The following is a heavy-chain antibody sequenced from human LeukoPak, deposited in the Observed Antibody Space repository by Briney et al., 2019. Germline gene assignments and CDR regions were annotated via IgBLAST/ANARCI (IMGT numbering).Heavy chain of an antibody. CDR2: ISSTSTYI. V-gene: IGHV3-21*01. J-gene: IGHJ4*01. CDR3: ARGTFSYSVFGSYYFDY. D-gene: IGHD5/OR15-5a*01. Sequence: PGGSLRLSCAASGFTFGSCGMNWVRQAPGKGLEWVSSISSTSTYIHYADSVKGRFTISRDNAKNSLFLQMNSLRAEDTAVYCCARGTFSYSVFGSYYFDYWGHGTLVSVSS. CDR1: GFTFGSCG.